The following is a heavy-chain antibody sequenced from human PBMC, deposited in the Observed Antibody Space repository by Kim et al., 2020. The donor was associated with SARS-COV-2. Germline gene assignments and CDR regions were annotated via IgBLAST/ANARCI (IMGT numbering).Heavy chain of an antibody. CDR1: GFTFSGSA. D-gene: IGHD3-22*01. CDR3: NYYDSSGYYQTTFSFDY. J-gene: IGHJ4*02. V-gene: IGHV3-73*01. Sequence: GGSLRLSCAASGFTFSGSAMHWVRQASGKGLEWVGRIRSKANSYATAYAASVKGRFTISRDDSKNTAYLQMNSLKTEDTAVYYCNYYDSSGYYQTTFSFDYWGQGTLVTVSS. CDR2: IRSKANSYAT.